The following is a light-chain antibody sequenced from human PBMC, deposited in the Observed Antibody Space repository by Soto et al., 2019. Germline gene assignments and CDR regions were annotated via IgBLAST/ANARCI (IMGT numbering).Light chain of an antibody. V-gene: IGKV3-20*01. J-gene: IGKJ1*01. CDR2: GAS. CDR3: QQYGSSGT. Sequence: NVVSPSPGTLSLNPGESAFLSGRTSQSVSSSFLAWYQHKPGQAPRLLIFGASNRAAGIPDRFSGSGSGTDFTLTISRLEPEDFAVYYCQQYGSSGTFGQGTKVDIK. CDR1: QSVSSSF.